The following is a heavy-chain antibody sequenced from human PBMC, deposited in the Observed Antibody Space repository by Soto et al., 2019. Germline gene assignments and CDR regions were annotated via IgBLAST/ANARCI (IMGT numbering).Heavy chain of an antibody. CDR3: ARTVVVPANANWFDP. CDR1: GGSVSSGGYY. V-gene: IGHV4-31*03. CDR2: IYYSGST. J-gene: IGHJ5*02. Sequence: QVQLQESGPGLVKPSQTLSLTCTVSGGSVSSGGYYWSWIRQHPGKGLEWIGYIYYSGSTYYNPSLKSRVTISIDTSKNQFSLKLSAVTAADTAVYYCARTVVVPANANWFDPWGQGTLVTVSS. D-gene: IGHD2-2*01.